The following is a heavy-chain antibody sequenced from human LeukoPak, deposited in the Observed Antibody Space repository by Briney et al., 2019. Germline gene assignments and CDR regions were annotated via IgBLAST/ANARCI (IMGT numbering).Heavy chain of an antibody. CDR1: GWSLSTYY. V-gene: IGHV4-34*01. Sequence: SETLSLTCAVYGWSLSTYYWNWIRQPPGKGLEWIGEINHGGYTNYNASLKSRVTISVDTSKNQFSLNVISVTAADTAVYYCARRPDGFDYWGQGILVTVSS. CDR3: ARRPDGFDY. CDR2: INHGGYT. J-gene: IGHJ4*02.